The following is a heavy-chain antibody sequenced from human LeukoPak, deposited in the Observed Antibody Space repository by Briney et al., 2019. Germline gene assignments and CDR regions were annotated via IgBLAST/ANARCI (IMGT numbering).Heavy chain of an antibody. CDR3: ARAGYSNRWDGVDY. V-gene: IGHV5-51*01. CDR1: GYTFTNYW. D-gene: IGHD2/OR15-2a*01. CDR2: IYPGDSDT. Sequence: PGESLKISCKGSGYTFTNYWIGWVRQMPGKGLEFMGIIYPGDSDTRYSPSFQGQVTISVDKSINTAYLQWSSLKASDSAMYYCARAGYSNRWDGVDYWGQGTLVTASS. J-gene: IGHJ4*02.